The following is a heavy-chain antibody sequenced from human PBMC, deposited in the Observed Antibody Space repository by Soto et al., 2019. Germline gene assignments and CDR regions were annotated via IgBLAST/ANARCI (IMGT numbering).Heavy chain of an antibody. CDR2: INPATGAA. V-gene: IGHV1-2*02. CDR3: GGGGGVGVAGSAACDM. Sequence: QLHLVQSGAVVKKPGASVTVSCSASGYPVTAYYMHWVRQAPGRGLEWMGGINPATGAAKNTHTLQVGASKTRAPSQLRVFTAAGAAVSGGTAVFLVGGGGGVGVAGSAACDMWGQGTLVTVSS. CDR1: GYPVTAYY. J-gene: IGHJ3*02. D-gene: IGHD3-10*01.